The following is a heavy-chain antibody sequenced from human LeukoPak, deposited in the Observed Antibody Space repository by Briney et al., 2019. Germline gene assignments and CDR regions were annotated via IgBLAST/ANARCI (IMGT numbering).Heavy chain of an antibody. CDR2: INPNSGGT. J-gene: IGHJ6*02. CDR1: GYTFTGYY. V-gene: IGHV1-2*02. D-gene: IGHD3-3*01. CDR3: ARRWSDTRYYYYGMDV. Sequence: ASVKVSCKASGYTFTGYYMHWVRQAPGQGLEWMGWINPNSGGTNYAQKFQGRVTMTRDTSISTAYMELSRLRSDDTAVYYCARRWSDTRYYYYGMDVWGQGTTVTVSS.